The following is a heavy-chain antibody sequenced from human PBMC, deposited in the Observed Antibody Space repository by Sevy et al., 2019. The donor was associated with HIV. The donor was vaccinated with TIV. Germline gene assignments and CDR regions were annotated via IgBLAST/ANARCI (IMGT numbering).Heavy chain of an antibody. CDR1: GFTFRNAW. CDR3: STDIVVQSGYSYDFSRINPDFSHNSGADV. D-gene: IGHD5-18*01. V-gene: IGHV3-15*04. Sequence: GGSLRLSCVASGFTFRNAWMTWVRQVPGKGLEWVGRIVNDPDGGTTDDAAPVKGRIIISRDDSKNTLYLQMNSLKTEDTAVYYCSTDIVVQSGYSYDFSRINPDFSHNSGADVWGQGTTVTVSS. CDR2: IVNDPDGGTT. J-gene: IGHJ6*02.